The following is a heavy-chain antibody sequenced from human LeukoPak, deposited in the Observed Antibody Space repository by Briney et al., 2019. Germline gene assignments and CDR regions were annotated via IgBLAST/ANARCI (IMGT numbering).Heavy chain of an antibody. V-gene: IGHV3-20*04. CDR1: GFTFADYG. CDR3: ARAYDTSGYYYVGLHY. Sequence: PGGSLRLACLAAGFTFADYGMSWVRQVPRKGMGWVSGINWNGGSTAYADSVTGRFTISRDNANNSLYLQMNSLRAEDTALYYCARAYDTSGYYYVGLHYWGQGTLVTVSS. CDR2: INWNGGST. D-gene: IGHD3-22*01. J-gene: IGHJ4*02.